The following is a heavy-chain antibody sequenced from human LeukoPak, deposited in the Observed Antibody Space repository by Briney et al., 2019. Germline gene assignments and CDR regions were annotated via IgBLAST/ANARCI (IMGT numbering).Heavy chain of an antibody. CDR2: IWYDGNNK. J-gene: IGHJ6*02. V-gene: IGHV3-33*01. CDR1: GFTFSSYG. D-gene: IGHD5-18*01. Sequence: SGGSLRLSCAASGFTFSSYGMHWVRQAPGKGLEWVALIWYDGNNKYYADSVKGRFTISRDNSKNTLYLQLNSLRAEDTAVYYCARDAVDTANAVWGQGTTVTVSS. CDR3: ARDAVDTANAV.